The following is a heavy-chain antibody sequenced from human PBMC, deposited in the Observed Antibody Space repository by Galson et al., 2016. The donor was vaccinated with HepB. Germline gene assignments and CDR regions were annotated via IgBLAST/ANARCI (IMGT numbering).Heavy chain of an antibody. CDR1: GFTFRNYG. D-gene: IGHD1-14*01. CDR3: AKDRSQVYSYYYYMDV. Sequence: SLRLSCAVSGFTFRNYGMHWVRQAPGEGLEWVAVISFDGTNKYYADSVKGRFIISRDNSNSTLYLQMNNLAEEDTAVYYCAKDRSQVYSYYYYMDVWGKGTTVIVSS. CDR2: ISFDGTNK. J-gene: IGHJ6*03. V-gene: IGHV3-30*18.